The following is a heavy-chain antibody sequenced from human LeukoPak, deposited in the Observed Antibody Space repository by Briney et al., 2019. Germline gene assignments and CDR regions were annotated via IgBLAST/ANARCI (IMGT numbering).Heavy chain of an antibody. CDR1: GGSFSGYY. CDR2: INHSGST. CDR3: ARGVQAAAGTWYYYYYMDV. D-gene: IGHD6-13*01. Sequence: PSETLSLTCAVYGGSFSGYYWSWIRQPPGKGLEWSGEINHSGSTNYNPSLKSRVTISVDTSKNQFSLKLSSVTAADTAVYYCARGVQAAAGTWYYYYYMDVWGKGTTVTVSS. J-gene: IGHJ6*03. V-gene: IGHV4-34*01.